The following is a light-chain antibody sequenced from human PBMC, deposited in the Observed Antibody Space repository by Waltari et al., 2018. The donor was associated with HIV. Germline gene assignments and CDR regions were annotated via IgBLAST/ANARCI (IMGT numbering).Light chain of an antibody. CDR1: QSVSNNY. CDR2: DAS. Sequence: EIVLTQSPGTLSLSPGERATLSCRASQSVSNNYLTWYQQKPGQAPRLLIYDASYRATGIPDRFTGSGSGTDFTLTISRLEPEDFAVYYCQQYGSSLSLTFGGGTKVEVK. CDR3: QQYGSSLSLT. V-gene: IGKV3-20*01. J-gene: IGKJ4*01.